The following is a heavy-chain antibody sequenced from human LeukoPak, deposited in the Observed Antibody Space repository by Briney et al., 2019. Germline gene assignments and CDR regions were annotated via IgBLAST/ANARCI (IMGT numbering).Heavy chain of an antibody. D-gene: IGHD3-22*01. CDR3: ARGTIGVFSYFDL. CDR1: VFTFSIYA. CDR2: ISYDGNQK. V-gene: IGHV3-30*07. J-gene: IGHJ4*02. Sequence: GGSLRLSCEASVFTFSIYAMHWVRQAPGKGLEWVAVISYDGNQKHYADSVKGRFTISRDNSKNTLDLQMNSLRGDDTAVYYCARGTIGVFSYFDLWGQGTLVTVSS.